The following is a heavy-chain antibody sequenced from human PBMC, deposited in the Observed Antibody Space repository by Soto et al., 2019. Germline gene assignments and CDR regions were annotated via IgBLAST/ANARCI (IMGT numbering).Heavy chain of an antibody. Sequence: QVQLVQSGAEVKKPGASVKVSCKASGYTFTSYHITWVRQAPGQGLEWMGWISAYNGNTNYAQKLQGRVTMTTDTSTSXXXXXXXXXXXXXXXXXXXXXXXPXXRXWGQGTLVTVXS. CDR2: ISAYNGNT. CDR3: XXXXPXXRX. V-gene: IGHV1-18*01. J-gene: IGHJ4*02. CDR1: GYTFTSYH.